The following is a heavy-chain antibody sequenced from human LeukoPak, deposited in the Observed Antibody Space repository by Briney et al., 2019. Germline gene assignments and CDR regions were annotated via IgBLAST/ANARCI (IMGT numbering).Heavy chain of an antibody. V-gene: IGHV3-30-3*01. Sequence: PGGSPRLSCAASGFTFSSYAMHWVRQAPGKGLEWVAVISYDGSNKYYADSVKGRFTISRDNSKNTLYLQMNSLRAEDTAVYYCARSIVGASDFYYYGMGVWGQGTTVTVSS. CDR2: ISYDGSNK. CDR3: ARSIVGASDFYYYGMGV. CDR1: GFTFSSYA. D-gene: IGHD1-26*01. J-gene: IGHJ6*02.